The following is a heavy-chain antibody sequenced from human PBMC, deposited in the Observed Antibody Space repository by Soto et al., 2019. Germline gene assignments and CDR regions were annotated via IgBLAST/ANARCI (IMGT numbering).Heavy chain of an antibody. CDR3: ASADAQSRPMDY. CDR1: GYYLTAYY. Sequence: QMQLVQSGAEVKKPGASVKVYCKASGYYLTAYYIHWVRQAPGQGREWMGIMNPGDGSTRYAQMFQGRVSMIRHTYTSTVYMERNSLRSEDTAVYYCASADAQSRPMDYWGQGPLVTVS. CDR2: MNPGDGST. V-gene: IGHV1-46*01. D-gene: IGHD2-8*01. J-gene: IGHJ4*02.